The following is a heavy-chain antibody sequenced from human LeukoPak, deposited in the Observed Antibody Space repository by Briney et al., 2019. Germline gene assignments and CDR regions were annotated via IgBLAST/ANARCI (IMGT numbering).Heavy chain of an antibody. CDR1: GGSFSGYY. D-gene: IGHD2-2*01. V-gene: IGHV4-34*01. Sequence: SETLSLTCAVYGGSFSGYYWSWIRQPPGKGLEWIGEINHSGSTNYNPSLKSRVTISVDTSKNQFSLKLSSVTAADTAVYYCARGWGCSSTSCYLLGAAAPRFDYWGQGTLVTVSS. J-gene: IGHJ4*02. CDR2: INHSGST. CDR3: ARGWGCSSTSCYLLGAAAPRFDY.